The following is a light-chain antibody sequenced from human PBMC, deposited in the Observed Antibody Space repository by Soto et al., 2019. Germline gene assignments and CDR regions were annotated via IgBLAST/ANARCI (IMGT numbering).Light chain of an antibody. CDR3: SSYTSSSTSYV. Sequence: QSVLTQPASVSGSPGQSITISCTGTSSDVGGYNYVSWYQQHPGKAPKLMIYDVSNRPSGVSNRFSGSKSGSTASLTISGLQAEDEADYYCSSYTSSSTSYVSGTGTKVTVL. J-gene: IGLJ1*01. CDR2: DVS. CDR1: SSDVGGYNY. V-gene: IGLV2-14*01.